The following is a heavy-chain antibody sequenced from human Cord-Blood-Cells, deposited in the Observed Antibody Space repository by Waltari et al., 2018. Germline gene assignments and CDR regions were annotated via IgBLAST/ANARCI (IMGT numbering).Heavy chain of an antibody. J-gene: IGHJ4*02. D-gene: IGHD5-12*01. CDR3: AGGNIGYDLRAFDY. V-gene: IGHV4-39*07. CDR2: IYYSGST. Sequence: QLQLQESGPGLVKPSETLSLTCTVSGGSISSSSYYWGWIRQPPGKGLEWIGSIYYSGSTYSNPSLKSRVTISVDTSKNQFSLKLSSVTAADTAVYYCAGGNIGYDLRAFDYWGQGTLVTVSS. CDR1: GGSISSSSYY.